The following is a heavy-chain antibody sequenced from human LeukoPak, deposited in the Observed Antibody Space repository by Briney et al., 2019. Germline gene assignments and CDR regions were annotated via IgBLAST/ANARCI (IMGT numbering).Heavy chain of an antibody. CDR2: ISGGGGDT. D-gene: IGHD4-23*01. CDR3: AKYAPPTTVVTRYFDY. J-gene: IGHJ4*02. Sequence: PGGSLRLSCAASGFSFSSYGMHWVRQAPGKGLEWVSAISGGGGDTYHADSVKGRFIISRDNSKNTLYLQMNGLEAEDTAVYYCAKYAPPTTVVTRYFDYWGQGTLVTVSS. CDR1: GFSFSSYG. V-gene: IGHV3-23*01.